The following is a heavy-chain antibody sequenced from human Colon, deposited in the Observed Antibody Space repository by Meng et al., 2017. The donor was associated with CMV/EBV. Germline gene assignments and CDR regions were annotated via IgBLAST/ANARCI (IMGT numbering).Heavy chain of an antibody. CDR3: ARGLRFLEWLRPYYFDY. CDR2: ISAYNGNT. CDR1: GYTFTTYG. J-gene: IGHJ4*02. Sequence: ASVKVSCKTSGYTFTTYGIDWVRQAPGQGLEWMGWISAYNGNTKYAQKLQGRVTLTTDTSTSTAYMELRSLRSGDTAVYYCARGLRFLEWLRPYYFDYWGQGTLVTVSS. D-gene: IGHD3-3*01. V-gene: IGHV1-18*01.